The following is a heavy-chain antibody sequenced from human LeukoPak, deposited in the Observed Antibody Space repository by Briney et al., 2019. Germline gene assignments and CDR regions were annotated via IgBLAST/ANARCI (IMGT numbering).Heavy chain of an antibody. J-gene: IGHJ4*02. D-gene: IGHD6-13*01. CDR1: GGSFSGYY. V-gene: IGHV4-34*01. Sequence: PSETLSLTCAVYGGSFSGYYWSWIRQPPGKGLEWIGEINHSGSTNYNPSLKSRVTISVDTSKNQFSLKLSSVTAADTAVYYCARGPGYSSSWYSWYFDYWGQGTLVTVSS. CDR3: ARGPGYSSSWYSWYFDY. CDR2: INHSGST.